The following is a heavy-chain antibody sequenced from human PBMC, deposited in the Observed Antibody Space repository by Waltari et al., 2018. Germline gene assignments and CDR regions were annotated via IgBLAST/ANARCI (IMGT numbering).Heavy chain of an antibody. V-gene: IGHV3-33*01. CDR2: IWYDGSRT. CDR3: ARGRGVLSDAYFDY. J-gene: IGHJ4*02. D-gene: IGHD3-10*01. Sequence: QIQLVASGGGVVQPGRSLRPPRAGSGFFSSGSGMHWVRQAPGKGLEWVAGIWYDGSRTLYADSVKGRFTISRDNSKNTLSLQMNSLRAEDTALYYCARGRGVLSDAYFDYWGQGTLVTVSS. CDR1: GFFSSGSG.